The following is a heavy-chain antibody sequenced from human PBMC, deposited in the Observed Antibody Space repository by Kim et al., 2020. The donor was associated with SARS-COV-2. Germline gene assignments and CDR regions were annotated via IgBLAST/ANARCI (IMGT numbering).Heavy chain of an antibody. D-gene: IGHD5-18*01. J-gene: IGHJ4*02. CDR2: ISSNGGST. Sequence: GGSLRLSCSASGFTFSSYAMHWVRQAPGKGLEYVSAISSNGGSTYYADSVKGRFTISRDNSKNTLYLQMSSLRAEDTAVYYCGYVFVPSYVDEHSLDYWGQGTLVTVSS. CDR3: GYVFVPSYVDEHSLDY. CDR1: GFTFSSYA. V-gene: IGHV3-64D*09.